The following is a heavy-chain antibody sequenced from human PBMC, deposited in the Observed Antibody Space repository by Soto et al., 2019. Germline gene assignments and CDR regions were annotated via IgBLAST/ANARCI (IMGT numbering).Heavy chain of an antibody. CDR1: GGSISSSNW. D-gene: IGHD3-10*01. V-gene: IGHV4-4*02. CDR3: ARIGRYYYGSGNYGMDV. Sequence: QVQLQESGPGLVKPSGTLSLTCAVSGGSISSSNWWSWVRPPPGKGLEWVGEIYHSGSTNYNPSLKSRVTISVDKSKNQCSLKLSSVTAADTAVYYCARIGRYYYGSGNYGMDVWGQGTTVTGSS. CDR2: IYHSGST. J-gene: IGHJ6*02.